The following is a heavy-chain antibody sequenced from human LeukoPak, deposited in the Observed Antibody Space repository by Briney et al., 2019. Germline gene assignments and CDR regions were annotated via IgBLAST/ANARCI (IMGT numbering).Heavy chain of an antibody. CDR1: GFTVSSNY. CDR2: IYSGGST. J-gene: IGHJ4*02. D-gene: IGHD3-10*01. Sequence: GGSLRLSCAASGFTVSSNYMSWVRQAPGKGLEWVSVIYSGGSTYYADSVKGRFTISRDNSKNTLYLQMNSLRAEDTAVYYCASSLWFGELLSHYFDYWGQGTLVTVSS. V-gene: IGHV3-53*01. CDR3: ASSLWFGELLSHYFDY.